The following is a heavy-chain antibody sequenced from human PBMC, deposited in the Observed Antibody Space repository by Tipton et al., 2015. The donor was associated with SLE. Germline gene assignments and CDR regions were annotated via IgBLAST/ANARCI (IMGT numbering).Heavy chain of an antibody. CDR1: GGSISSSSYY. CDR3: AKAGYSSGWYVVFFDY. D-gene: IGHD6-19*01. V-gene: IGHV4-39*07. CDR2: IYYSGST. Sequence: TLSLTCTVPGGSISSSSYYWGWIRQPPGKGLEWIGSIYYSGSTYYNPSLESRVTISVDTSKNQFSLKLSSVTAADTAVYYCAKAGYSSGWYVVFFDYWGQGTLVTVSS. J-gene: IGHJ4*02.